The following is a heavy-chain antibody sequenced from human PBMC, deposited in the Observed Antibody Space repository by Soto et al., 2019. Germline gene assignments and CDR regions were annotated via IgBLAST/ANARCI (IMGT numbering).Heavy chain of an antibody. V-gene: IGHV3-7*03. Sequence: GGSLRLSCAASGFTFSYYWMSWVRQTPGKGLEWVANIKQDGSKKYYVDSVKGRFTISRDNAKNSLYLQMTSLRAEDTAVYYCAMGDFEWSLTNAYYFYEMDIWGQGTSVTVS. CDR1: GFTFSYYW. CDR2: IKQDGSKK. CDR3: AMGDFEWSLTNAYYFYEMDI. J-gene: IGHJ6*02. D-gene: IGHD3-9*01.